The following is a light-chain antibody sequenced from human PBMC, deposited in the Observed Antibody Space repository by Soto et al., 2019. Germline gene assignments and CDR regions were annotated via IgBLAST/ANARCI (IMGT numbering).Light chain of an antibody. V-gene: IGLV4-69*01. Sequence: QLVLTQSPSSSASLGASVKLPCTLSSGHSSYAIAWHQQQPEKGPRYLMKLNSDGSHSKGDGIPDRFSGSSSGAERYLTLSSLQSEDEADYYCQTWGTGIRVFGRGTQLTV. J-gene: IGLJ2*01. CDR3: QTWGTGIRV. CDR1: SGHSSYA. CDR2: LNSDGSH.